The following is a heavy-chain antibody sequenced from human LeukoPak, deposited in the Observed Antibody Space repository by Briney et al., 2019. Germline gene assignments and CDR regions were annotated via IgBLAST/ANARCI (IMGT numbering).Heavy chain of an antibody. D-gene: IGHD5-24*01. J-gene: IGHJ4*02. CDR1: GYTFTGYY. CDR3: ARARRDGYNGKDY. V-gene: IGHV1-2*06. CDR2: INPNSGGT. Sequence: VASVNVSCKASGYTFTGYYMHWVRQAPGQGLEWMGRINPNSGGTNYAQKFQGRVTMTRDTSISTAYMELSRLRSDDTAVYYCARARRDGYNGKDYWGQGTLVTVSS.